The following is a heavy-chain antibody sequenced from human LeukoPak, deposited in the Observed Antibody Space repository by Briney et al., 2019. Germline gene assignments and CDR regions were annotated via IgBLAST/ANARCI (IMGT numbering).Heavy chain of an antibody. V-gene: IGHV4-59*01. J-gene: IGHJ4*02. D-gene: IGHD3-9*01. CDR3: ARWGGYYDILTGYLYYFDY. Sequence: SETLSLTCTVSGGSISSYYWSWIRQPPGKGLEWIGYIYYSGSTNYNPSLKSRVTISVDTSKNQFSLKLSSVTAADTAVYYCARWGGYYDILTGYLYYFDYWGRGTLVTVSS. CDR2: IYYSGST. CDR1: GGSISSYY.